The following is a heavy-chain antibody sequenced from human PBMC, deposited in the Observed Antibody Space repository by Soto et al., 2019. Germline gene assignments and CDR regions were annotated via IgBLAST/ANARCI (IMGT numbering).Heavy chain of an antibody. D-gene: IGHD1-26*01. V-gene: IGHV4-31*03. CDR3: ESGNAWEVLLAY. Sequence: QVQLQESGPGLVKPSQTLSLTCTVSGASINSGGYYWSWIRQLPGKGLEWIGYIYFSGSTYYNPSLESRGTISLDTSQNQFSLELSSGTAADTAVYYCESGNAWEVLLAYWGQGTLVTVSS. CDR1: GASINSGGYY. CDR2: IYFSGST. J-gene: IGHJ4*02.